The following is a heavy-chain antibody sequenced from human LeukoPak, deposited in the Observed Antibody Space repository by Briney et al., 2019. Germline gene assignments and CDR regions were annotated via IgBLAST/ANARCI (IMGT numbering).Heavy chain of an antibody. V-gene: IGHV1-2*02. J-gene: IGHJ4*02. D-gene: IGHD5-18*01. CDR1: EYTFTAYY. CDR3: ARDRCGYALGCRGRDY. Sequence: ASVKVSCKASEYTFTAYYIHWVRQAPGQGHEWMGWIDPNNGRTNYAQKFQGRVTMTRDTSISTAYMDLSGLTSDDTAVYYCARDRCGYALGCRGRDYWGQGTQVTVSS. CDR2: IDPNNGRT.